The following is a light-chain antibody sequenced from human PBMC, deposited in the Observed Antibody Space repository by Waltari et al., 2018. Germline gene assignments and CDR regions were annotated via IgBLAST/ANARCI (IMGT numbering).Light chain of an antibody. CDR1: RSISSSY. Sequence: EIVLTQSPATLSLSPGERATLSCRASRSISSSYLAWYQQKPGQAPRLLLYAANRRATGIPDRFSGSGSGSETDFTLTISRLEPEDFAVYYCQQYDNSLTFGQGTRLDIK. J-gene: IGKJ5*01. CDR2: AAN. V-gene: IGKV3-20*01. CDR3: QQYDNSLT.